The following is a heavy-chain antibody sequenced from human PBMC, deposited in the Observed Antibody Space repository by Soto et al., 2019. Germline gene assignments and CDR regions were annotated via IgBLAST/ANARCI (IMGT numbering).Heavy chain of an antibody. CDR3: ARDPTYYYGSGSYYKEPSYYFDY. D-gene: IGHD3-10*01. V-gene: IGHV3-33*01. Sequence: GGSLRLSCAASGFTFSSYGMHWVRQAPGKGLEWVAVIWYDGSNKYYADSVKGRFTISRDNSKNTLYLQMNSLRAEDTAVYYCARDPTYYYGSGSYYKEPSYYFDYWGQGTLVTVSS. CDR1: GFTFSSYG. J-gene: IGHJ4*02. CDR2: IWYDGSNK.